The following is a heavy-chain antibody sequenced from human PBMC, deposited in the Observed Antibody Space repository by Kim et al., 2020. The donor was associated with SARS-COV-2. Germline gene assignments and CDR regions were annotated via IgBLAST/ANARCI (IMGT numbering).Heavy chain of an antibody. CDR3: ARGRGGYYYDSSGYFADY. V-gene: IGHV4-34*01. J-gene: IGHJ4*02. D-gene: IGHD3-22*01. Sequence: SETLSLTCAVYGGSFSGYYWSWIRQSPGKGLEWIGEINHSGSTNYNPSLKSRVTISVDTSKNQFSLKLSSVTAADTAVYYCARGRGGYYYDSSGYFADYWGQGTLVTVSS. CDR1: GGSFSGYY. CDR2: INHSGST.